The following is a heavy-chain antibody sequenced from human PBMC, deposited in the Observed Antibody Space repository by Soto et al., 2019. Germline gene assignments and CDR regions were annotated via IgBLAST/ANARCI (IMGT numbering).Heavy chain of an antibody. CDR3: ASGVVGYCTNGVCLTEYYYYGMDV. CDR1: GGTFSSYA. CDR2: IIPIFGTA. D-gene: IGHD2-8*01. V-gene: IGHV1-69*06. Sequence: QVQLVQSGAEVKKPGSSVKVSCKASGGTFSSYAISWVRQAPGQGLEWMGGIIPIFGTANYAQKFQGRVTITADKSTSTAYMELSSLRSEDTAVYYCASGVVGYCTNGVCLTEYYYYGMDVWGQGTTVTVSS. J-gene: IGHJ6*02.